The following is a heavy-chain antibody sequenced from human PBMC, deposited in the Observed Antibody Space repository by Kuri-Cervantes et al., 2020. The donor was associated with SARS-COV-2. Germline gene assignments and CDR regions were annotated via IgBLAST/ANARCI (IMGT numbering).Heavy chain of an antibody. CDR1: GFTFSSYS. V-gene: IGHV3-48*02. J-gene: IGHJ3*02. Sequence: GESLKISCAASGFTFSSYSMNWVRQAPGKGLEWVSYISSSSSTIYYADSVKGRFTISRDNAKNSLYLQMNSLRDEDTAVYYCARVSWGSGYSGYDLGDAFDIWGQGTMVTVSS. CDR2: ISSSSSTI. CDR3: ARVSWGSGYSGYDLGDAFDI. D-gene: IGHD5-12*01.